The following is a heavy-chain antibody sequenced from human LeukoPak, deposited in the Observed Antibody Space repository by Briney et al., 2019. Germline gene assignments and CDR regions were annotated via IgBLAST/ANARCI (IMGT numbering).Heavy chain of an antibody. CDR3: ARALDSTPYYDFWSGYYKIDYFDY. V-gene: IGHV3-20*04. J-gene: IGHJ4*02. Sequence: PGRSLRLPCAASGFTFDVYGLRGVPRAPGKGLEGVYGINWIGGSTGYADSVKGRFTISRDNAKNSLYLQMNSLRAEDTALYYCARALDSTPYYDFWSGYYKIDYFDYWGQGTLVTVSS. D-gene: IGHD3-3*01. CDR1: GFTFDVYG. CDR2: INWIGGST.